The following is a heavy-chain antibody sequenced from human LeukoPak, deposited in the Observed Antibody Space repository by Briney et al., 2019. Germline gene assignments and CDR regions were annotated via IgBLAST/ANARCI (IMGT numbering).Heavy chain of an antibody. CDR2: ISSSSSYI. Sequence: GGSLRLSCAASGFTFSSCSMNWVRQAPGKGLEWVSSISSSSSYIYYADSVKGRFTISRDNAKNSLYLQMNSLRAEDTAVYYCARDSALWFGELYNWFDPWGQGTLVTVSS. V-gene: IGHV3-21*01. CDR1: GFTFSSCS. CDR3: ARDSALWFGELYNWFDP. J-gene: IGHJ5*02. D-gene: IGHD3-10*01.